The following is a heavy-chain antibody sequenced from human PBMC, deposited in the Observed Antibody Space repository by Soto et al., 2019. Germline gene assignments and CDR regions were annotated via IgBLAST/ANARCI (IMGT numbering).Heavy chain of an antibody. Sequence: HPGCSLRFSCATCGFTFYKYAMHWARQAPGKGLEFVSTVDEDGRTTFYANSVKGRFTISRDNSKNTLYLQMGSLRTEDMAVYYCARGWGLSSNDYMDVWGKGTTVTVSS. CDR2: VDEDGRTT. V-gene: IGHV3-64*01. CDR3: ARGWGLSSNDYMDV. CDR1: GFTFYKYA. D-gene: IGHD6-6*01. J-gene: IGHJ6*03.